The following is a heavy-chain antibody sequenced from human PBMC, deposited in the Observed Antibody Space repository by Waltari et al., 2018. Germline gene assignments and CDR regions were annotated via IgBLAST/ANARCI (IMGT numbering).Heavy chain of an antibody. CDR3: ARVTSSTYPARFDY. CDR2: INAGNGNT. D-gene: IGHD6-13*01. Sequence: INAGNGNTKYSQKFQGRVTITRDTSASTAYMELSSLRSEDTAVYYCARVTSSTYPARFDYWGQGTLVTVSS. V-gene: IGHV1-3*01. J-gene: IGHJ4*02.